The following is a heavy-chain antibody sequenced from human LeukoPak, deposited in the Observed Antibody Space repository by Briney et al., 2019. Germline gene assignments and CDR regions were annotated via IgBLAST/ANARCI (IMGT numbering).Heavy chain of an antibody. V-gene: IGHV4-61*02. CDR1: GGSISSGSYY. CDR2: IYTSGST. Sequence: SETLSLTCTVSGGSISSGSYYWSWIRQPAGKGLEWIGRIYTSGSTNYNPSLKSRVTMSVDTSNNQFSLKLSSVTAADTAVYYCARDRFEGYSNYVGDYWGQGTLVTVSS. J-gene: IGHJ4*02. D-gene: IGHD4-11*01. CDR3: ARDRFEGYSNYVGDY.